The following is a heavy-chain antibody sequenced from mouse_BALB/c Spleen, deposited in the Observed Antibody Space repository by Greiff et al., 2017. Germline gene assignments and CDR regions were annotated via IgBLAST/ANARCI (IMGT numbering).Heavy chain of an antibody. CDR1: GYSITSDYA. D-gene: IGHD1-1*01. J-gene: IGHJ1*01. Sequence: EVKLVESGPGLVKPSQSLSLTCTVTGYSITSDYAWNWIRQFPGNKLEWMGYISYSGSTSYNPSLKSRISITRDTSKNQFFLQLNSVTTEDTATYYCARLYYYGSPLYFEVWGAEATVTDSS. CDR2: ISYSGST. V-gene: IGHV3-2*02. CDR3: ARLYYYGSPLYFEV.